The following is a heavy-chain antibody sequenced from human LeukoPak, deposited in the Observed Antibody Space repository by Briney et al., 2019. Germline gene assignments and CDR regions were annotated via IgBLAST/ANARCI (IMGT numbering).Heavy chain of an antibody. V-gene: IGHV4-61*02. CDR2: IYTSGSA. D-gene: IGHD6-19*01. CDR1: GGSISSGSYY. Sequence: PSETLSLTCTVSGGSISSGSYYWSWIRQPAGKGLEWIGRIYTSGSANYNPSLKSRVTISVDTSKNQFSLKLSSVTAADTAVYYCARERSVAVDYWGQGTLVTVSS. J-gene: IGHJ4*02. CDR3: ARERSVAVDY.